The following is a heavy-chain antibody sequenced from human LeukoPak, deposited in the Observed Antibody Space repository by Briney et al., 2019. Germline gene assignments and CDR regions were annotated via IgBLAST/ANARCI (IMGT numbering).Heavy chain of an antibody. D-gene: IGHD2-15*01. CDR1: GGTFSSYA. V-gene: IGHV1-69*13. CDR2: IIPIFGTA. Sequence: SVKVSCKASGGTFSSYAISWVRQAPGQGLEWMGGIIPIFGTANYAQKFQGRVTITADESTSTAYMELSSLRSEDTAVYYCARAPICSGGSCYDYYYGMDVWGQGTTVTVSS. J-gene: IGHJ6*02. CDR3: ARAPICSGGSCYDYYYGMDV.